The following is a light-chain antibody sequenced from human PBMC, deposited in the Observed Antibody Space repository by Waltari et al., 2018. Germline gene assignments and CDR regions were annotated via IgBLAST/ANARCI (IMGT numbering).Light chain of an antibody. CDR3: QHYDSYSAT. CDR2: KAS. Sequence: DIQMTQSPSTLPASVGDRVTITCRASQSIPRRLAWYQQKPGKAPKLLIYKASILESGVPSRFSGGGSGTEFTLTISSLQPDDFATYYCQHYDSYSATFGRGTKVEIK. CDR1: QSIPRR. J-gene: IGKJ4*02. V-gene: IGKV1-5*03.